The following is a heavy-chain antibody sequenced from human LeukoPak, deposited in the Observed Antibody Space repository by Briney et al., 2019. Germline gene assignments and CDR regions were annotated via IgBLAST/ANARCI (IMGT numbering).Heavy chain of an antibody. J-gene: IGHJ4*02. CDR2: FDPEDGET. V-gene: IGHV1-24*01. CDR1: GYTLTGLS. Sequence: ASVKVSCKVSGYTLTGLSMHWVRQAPGKGLEWMGGFDPEDGETIYAQKFQGRVTMTEDTSTDTAYMELSSLRSEDTAVYYCATVSPLDYGGNLLFDYWGQGTLVTVSS. D-gene: IGHD4-23*01. CDR3: ATVSPLDYGGNLLFDY.